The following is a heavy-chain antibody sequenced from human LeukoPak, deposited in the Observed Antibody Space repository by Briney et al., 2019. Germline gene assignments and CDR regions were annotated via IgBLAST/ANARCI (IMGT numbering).Heavy chain of an antibody. J-gene: IGHJ4*02. V-gene: IGHV1-69*04. CDR1: GGTFSSYA. CDR3: ARVDTAMVKGGGYYFDY. Sequence: EASVKVSCKASGGTFSSYAISWVRQAPGQGLEWMGRIIPILGIANYAQKFQGRVTITADKSTSTAYMELSSLRSEDTAVYYCARVDTAMVKGGGYYFDYWGQGTLVTVSS. CDR2: IIPILGIA. D-gene: IGHD5-18*01.